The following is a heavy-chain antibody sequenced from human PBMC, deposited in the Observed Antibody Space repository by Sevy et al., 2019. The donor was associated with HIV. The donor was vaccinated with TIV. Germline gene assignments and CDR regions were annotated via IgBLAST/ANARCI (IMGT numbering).Heavy chain of an antibody. CDR3: ARDTPTGAIFGVVIPPFDY. Sequence: GGSLRLSCAASGFTFSSYWMHWVRQAPGKGLVWVSRINSDGSSTRYADSVKGRFTISRDNAKNTLYLQMNSLRAEDTAVYYCARDTPTGAIFGVVIPPFDYWGQGTLVTVSS. CDR2: INSDGSST. J-gene: IGHJ4*02. V-gene: IGHV3-74*01. D-gene: IGHD3-3*01. CDR1: GFTFSSYW.